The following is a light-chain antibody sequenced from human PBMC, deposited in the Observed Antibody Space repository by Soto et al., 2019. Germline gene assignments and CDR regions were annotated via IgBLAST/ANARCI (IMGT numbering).Light chain of an antibody. CDR1: QGISSY. CDR2: AAS. Sequence: IRLTQSPSSLSSSLGDRGTITFLASQGISSYLGWYQQKPGKAPNLLIYAASTLQSGVPSRFSGGGSGTDFTLTISSLQPEDFATYYCQQVYVYPSTFGGGTKVDI. J-gene: IGKJ4*01. V-gene: IGKV1-9*01. CDR3: QQVYVYPST.